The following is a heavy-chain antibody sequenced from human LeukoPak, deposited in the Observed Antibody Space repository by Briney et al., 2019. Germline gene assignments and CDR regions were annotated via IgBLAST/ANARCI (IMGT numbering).Heavy chain of an antibody. CDR2: IYYSGST. CDR1: GGSISSGGYY. V-gene: IGHV4-39*07. Sequence: SETPSLTCTVSGGSISSGGYYWSWIRQHPGKGLEWIGSIYYSGSTYYNPSFKSRVTISVDTSKNQFSLKLSSVTAADTAVYYCARDNSAKYSSVPEAFDIWGQGTMVTVSS. CDR3: ARDNSAKYSSVPEAFDI. J-gene: IGHJ3*02. D-gene: IGHD6-19*01.